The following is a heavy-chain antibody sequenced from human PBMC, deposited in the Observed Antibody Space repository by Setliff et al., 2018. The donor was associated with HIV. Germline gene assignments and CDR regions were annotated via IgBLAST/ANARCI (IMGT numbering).Heavy chain of an antibody. D-gene: IGHD2-15*01. CDR3: ATLRGDCSGGSCP. CDR1: GFTFSSYA. Sequence: PGGSLRLSCAASGFTFSSYAMHWVRQAPGTGLVWVSRINSDGSGTSYADSVKGRFSISRDNAKNTLYLQMNNLRVEDTAMYYCATLRGDCSGGSCPWGQGTLVTV. J-gene: IGHJ5*02. CDR2: INSDGSGT. V-gene: IGHV3-74*01.